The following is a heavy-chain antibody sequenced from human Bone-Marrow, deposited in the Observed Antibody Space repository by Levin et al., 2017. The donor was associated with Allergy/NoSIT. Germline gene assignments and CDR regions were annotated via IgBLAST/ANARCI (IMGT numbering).Heavy chain of an antibody. CDR1: GFTFSTYW. V-gene: IGHV3-7*01. CDR2: VKQDGSVQ. J-gene: IGHJ4*02. D-gene: IGHD4-23*01. CDR3: ARELGTSVISPYFDY. Sequence: GGSLRLSCAASGFTFSTYWMSWVRQAPGKGLEWVANVKQDGSVQHYLDSVKGRFTISRDNAQSSLSLLMNSLRAEDTAVYYCARELGTSVISPYFDYWGQGILVTVSS.